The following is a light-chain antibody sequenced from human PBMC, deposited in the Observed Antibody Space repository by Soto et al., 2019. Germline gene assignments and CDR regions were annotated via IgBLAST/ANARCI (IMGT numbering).Light chain of an antibody. CDR1: SGSIASNY. Sequence: NFMLTQPHSVSESPGKTVTISCTRSSGSIASNYVQWYPQRPGSAPTTVIYEDNQRPSGVPDRFSGSIDSSSNSASLTISRLKTEDEADYYCQSYHSSNVVFGGGTKLT. J-gene: IGLJ3*02. CDR2: EDN. V-gene: IGLV6-57*04. CDR3: QSYHSSNVV.